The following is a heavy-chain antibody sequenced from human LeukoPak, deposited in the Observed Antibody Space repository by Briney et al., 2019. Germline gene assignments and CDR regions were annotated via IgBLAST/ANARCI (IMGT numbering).Heavy chain of an antibody. D-gene: IGHD3-16*01. V-gene: IGHV4-39*07. CDR2: IYYSGST. J-gene: IGHJ6*02. Sequence: PSETLSLTCTVSGGSISSSSYYWGWIRQPPGKGLEWIGSIYYSGSTYYNPSLKSRVTISVDTSKNQFSLKLSSVTAADTAVYYCARSMWGHYGMDVWGQGTTVTVSS. CDR1: GGSISSSSYY. CDR3: ARSMWGHYGMDV.